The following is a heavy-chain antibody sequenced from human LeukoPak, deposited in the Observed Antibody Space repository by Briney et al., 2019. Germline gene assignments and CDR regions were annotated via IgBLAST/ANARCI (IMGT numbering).Heavy chain of an antibody. CDR2: VDPEDGET. CDR1: GYTFTDYY. CDR3: ATDFHSGSYGNWYFDL. V-gene: IGHV1-69-2*01. D-gene: IGHD1-26*01. Sequence: ASVKVSCKVSGYTFTDYYMHWVQQAPGKRLEWMGLVDPEDGETIYAEKFQGRVTITADTSTDTAYMELSSLRSEDTAVYYCATDFHSGSYGNWYFDLWGRGTLVTVSS. J-gene: IGHJ2*01.